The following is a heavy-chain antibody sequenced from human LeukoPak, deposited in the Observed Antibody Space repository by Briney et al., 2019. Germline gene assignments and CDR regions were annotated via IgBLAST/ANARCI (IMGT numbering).Heavy chain of an antibody. V-gene: IGHV3-23*01. CDR3: AKGSYYDSSGSFYFDY. CDR1: GFTFSSYA. CDR2: ISGSGDNT. Sequence: GGSVRLSCAASGFTFSSYAMSWVRQAPGKGLEWVSGISGSGDNTYYADSVKGRFTISRDNSKNTLYVQANSLGTEDTAAYYCAKGSYYDSSGSFYFDYWGQGTLVTVSS. J-gene: IGHJ4*02. D-gene: IGHD3-22*01.